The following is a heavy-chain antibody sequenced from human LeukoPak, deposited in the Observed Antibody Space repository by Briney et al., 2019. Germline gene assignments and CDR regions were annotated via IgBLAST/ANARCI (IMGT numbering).Heavy chain of an antibody. CDR2: IYYGGST. D-gene: IGHD3-3*01. V-gene: IGHV4-39*07. CDR3: AALLSGDYSSGGDWFDP. J-gene: IGHJ5*02. CDR1: GASIRSRSYY. Sequence: SETLSLTCNVSGASIRSRSYYWGWIRQSPGKTLECIGNIYYGGSTYYNPSLKSRVTISLDTSNNQFSLKLRSVTAADTAVYYCAALLSGDYSSGGDWFDPWGQGKLVTVSS.